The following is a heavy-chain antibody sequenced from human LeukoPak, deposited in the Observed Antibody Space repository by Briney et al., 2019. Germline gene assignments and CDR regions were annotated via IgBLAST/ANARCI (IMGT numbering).Heavy chain of an antibody. CDR2: IYYTGST. Sequence: SETLSPTGTVSGGSISTYYWSWIRQPPGKGLEWIGYIYYTGSTNYNPSLKSRVTISIDTSKNQFSLRLSSVTAADTAVYYCASSDGGNGSDYWGQGTLVTVSS. CDR1: GGSISTYY. CDR3: ASSDGGNGSDY. V-gene: IGHV4-59*12. D-gene: IGHD4-23*01. J-gene: IGHJ4*02.